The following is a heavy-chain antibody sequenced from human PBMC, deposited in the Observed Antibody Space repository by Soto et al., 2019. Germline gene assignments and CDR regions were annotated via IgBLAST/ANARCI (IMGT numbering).Heavy chain of an antibody. Sequence: LRLSCAASGFTFSSYAMSWVRQAPGKGLEWVSAISGSGGSTYYADSVKGRFTISRDNSKNTLYLQMNSLRAEDTAVYYCAKDSSGGVVIGRAYYYGMDVWGQGTTVTV. CDR2: ISGSGGST. CDR3: AKDSSGGVVIGRAYYYGMDV. J-gene: IGHJ6*02. D-gene: IGHD3-3*01. CDR1: GFTFSSYA. V-gene: IGHV3-23*01.